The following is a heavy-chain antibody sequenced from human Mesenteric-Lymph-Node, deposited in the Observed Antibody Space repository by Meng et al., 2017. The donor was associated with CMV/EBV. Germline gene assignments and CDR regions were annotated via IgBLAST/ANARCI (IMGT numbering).Heavy chain of an antibody. CDR3: ATASIHCGGECYPFDP. CDR1: GYTLSEFS. Sequence: ASVKVSCKVFGYTLSEFSMHWVRQAPGKGLEWMGGFDPEDATTIYAQKFQGRVTMTEDTSTDTAYMELTSLRSEDTAVYYCATASIHCGGECYPFDPWGQGTLVTVSS. V-gene: IGHV1-24*01. CDR2: FDPEDATT. J-gene: IGHJ5*02. D-gene: IGHD2-21*01.